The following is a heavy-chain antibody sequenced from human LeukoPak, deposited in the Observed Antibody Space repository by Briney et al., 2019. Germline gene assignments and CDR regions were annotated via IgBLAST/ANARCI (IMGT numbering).Heavy chain of an antibody. D-gene: IGHD3-22*01. CDR3: AGSTPLYDSSGYYVGNFDY. J-gene: IGHJ4*02. Sequence: SETLSLTCAVYGGSFSGYYWSWIRQPPGKGLEWIGEINHSGSTNYNPSLTSRVTISVDTSKNQFSLKLSSVTAADTAVYYCAGSTPLYDSSGYYVGNFDYWGQGTLVTVSS. CDR1: GGSFSGYY. CDR2: INHSGST. V-gene: IGHV4-34*01.